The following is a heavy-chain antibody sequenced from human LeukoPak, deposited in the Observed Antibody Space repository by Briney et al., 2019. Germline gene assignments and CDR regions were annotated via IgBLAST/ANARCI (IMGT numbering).Heavy chain of an antibody. CDR3: ARAQYRSSTSCYLWVFDP. CDR2: IYTSGST. J-gene: IGHJ5*02. D-gene: IGHD2-2*01. CDR1: GGSISSYY. Sequence: PSETLSLTCTVSGGSISSYYWSWIRQPAGKGLEWIGRIYTSGSTNYNPSLKSRVTMSVDTSKNQFSLKLSSVTAADTAVYYCARAQYRSSTSCYLWVFDPWGQGTLVTVSS. V-gene: IGHV4-4*07.